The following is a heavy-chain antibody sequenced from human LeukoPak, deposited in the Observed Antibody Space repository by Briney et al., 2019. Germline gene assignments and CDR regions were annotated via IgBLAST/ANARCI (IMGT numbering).Heavy chain of an antibody. CDR2: INWNGDGT. CDR3: ARVPVMDFYYYSYMDV. CDR1: DFIFTKYW. V-gene: IGHV3-20*04. J-gene: IGHJ6*03. Sequence: PGGSLRLSCLGSDFIFTKYWMTWVRQAPGKGLEWVSSINWNGDGTGYAQSVKGRFTISRDNAKNSLYLQMNSLRAEDTALYYCARVPVMDFYYYSYMDVWGKGTTVTVSS. D-gene: IGHD2-8*01.